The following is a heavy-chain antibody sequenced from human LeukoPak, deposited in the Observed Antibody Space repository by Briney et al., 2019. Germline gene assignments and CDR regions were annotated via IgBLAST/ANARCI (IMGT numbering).Heavy chain of an antibody. CDR3: TSLVGSPTY. Sequence: GGSLRLSCAASGFTFSSYSMNWVRQAPGKGLEWVGQIKSKRDGETTDYAALVKSRFSISRDDSKNTVYLQMNSLRTEDTAVYYCTSLVGSPTYWGQGTLVAVSS. CDR1: GFTFSSYS. V-gene: IGHV3-15*01. CDR2: IKSKRDGETT. D-gene: IGHD4-23*01. J-gene: IGHJ4*02.